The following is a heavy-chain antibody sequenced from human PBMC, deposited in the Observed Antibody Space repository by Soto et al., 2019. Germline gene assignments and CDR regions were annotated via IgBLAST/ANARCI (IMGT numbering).Heavy chain of an antibody. V-gene: IGHV1-69*04. Sequence: SVKVSCKASGGTFSSYTISWVRQAPGQGLEWMGRIIPILGIANYAQKFQGWVTMTRDTSISTAYMELSRLRSDDTAVYYCAREGGSYVLRFLVWFLPPPNSYNCIDVWGQGIMVTVSS. J-gene: IGHJ6*02. CDR1: GGTFSSYT. CDR3: AREGGSYVLRFLVWFLPPPNSYNCIDV. D-gene: IGHD3-3*01. CDR2: IIPILGIA.